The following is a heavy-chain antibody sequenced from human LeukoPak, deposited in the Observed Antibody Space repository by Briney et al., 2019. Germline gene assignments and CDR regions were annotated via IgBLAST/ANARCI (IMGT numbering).Heavy chain of an antibody. CDR3: ATEVSTSLDP. D-gene: IGHD5/OR15-5a*01. V-gene: IGHV3-74*01. CDR1: GFTFSSSW. J-gene: IGHJ5*02. Sequence: GGSLRLSCAASGFTFSSSWMHWVRQTPGKRLVWVSRIGDDGYHTSYADFVKGRFTISRDNAKSTLYLQMNSLRPEDTAVYYCATEVSTSLDPRGQGTLVTVAS. CDR2: IGDDGYHT.